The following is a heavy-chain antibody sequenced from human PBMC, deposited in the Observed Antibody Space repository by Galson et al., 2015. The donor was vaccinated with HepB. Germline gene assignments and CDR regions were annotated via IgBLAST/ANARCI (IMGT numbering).Heavy chain of an antibody. D-gene: IGHD3-16*01. Sequence: SLRLSCAASGFTFSSYSMNWVRQAPGKGLEWVSYISTGSSITYYADSVKGRFTISRDNAKKSLYLQMNSLRAEDTAVYFCARDGGDSNFGYWGQGTLVTVSS. CDR1: GFTFSSYS. J-gene: IGHJ4*02. V-gene: IGHV3-48*04. CDR3: ARDGGDSNFGY. CDR2: ISTGSSIT.